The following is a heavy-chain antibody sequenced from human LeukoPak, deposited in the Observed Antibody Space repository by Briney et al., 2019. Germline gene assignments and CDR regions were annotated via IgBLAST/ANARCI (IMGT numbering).Heavy chain of an antibody. CDR2: MHYSGST. CDR3: ARGRVYDFWSGYYTGDYLDY. V-gene: IGHV4-59*12. J-gene: IGHJ4*02. Sequence: SETLSLTCTVSGGSISSYYWSWIRQPPGKGLEWIGYMHYSGSTNYNPSLKSRVTISVDTSKNQFSLKLSSVTAADTAVYYCARGRVYDFWSGYYTGDYLDYWGQGTLVTVSS. CDR1: GGSISSYY. D-gene: IGHD3-3*01.